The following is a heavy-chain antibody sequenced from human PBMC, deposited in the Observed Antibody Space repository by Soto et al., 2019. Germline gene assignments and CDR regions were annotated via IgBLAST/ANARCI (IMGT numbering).Heavy chain of an antibody. CDR2: INHSGST. CDR1: GGSFSGYY. V-gene: IGHV4-34*01. D-gene: IGHD6-6*01. Sequence: PSETLSLTCAVYGGSFSGYYWSWIRQPPGKGLEWIGEINHSGSTNYNPSLKSRVTISVDTSKNQFSLKLSSVTAADTAVYYCARGSAYVYSSSSYWYDPWGQGTLVTVSS. J-gene: IGHJ5*02. CDR3: ARGSAYVYSSSSYWYDP.